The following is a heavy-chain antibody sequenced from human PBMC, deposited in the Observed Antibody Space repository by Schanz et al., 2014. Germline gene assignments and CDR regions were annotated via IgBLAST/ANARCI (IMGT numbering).Heavy chain of an antibody. D-gene: IGHD5-18*01. J-gene: IGHJ6*02. CDR1: GFAFKDNY. CDR3: TTGGRRGYSHYFYGMDV. CDR2: IKTKTDGGTT. Sequence: VELVESGGGVVKPGGSLRLSCEASGFAFKDNYMSWIRQAPGKGLEWVGRIKTKTDGGTTDYAAPVKGRFTISRDDSTNTLYLQMNSLKTEDTAVYYCTTGGRRGYSHYFYGMDVWGQGTTVTVSS. V-gene: IGHV3-15*01.